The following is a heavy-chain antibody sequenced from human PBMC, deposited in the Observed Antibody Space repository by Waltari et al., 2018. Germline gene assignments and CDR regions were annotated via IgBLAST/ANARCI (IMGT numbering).Heavy chain of an antibody. Sequence: QLQLQESGSGLVKPSQTLSRTCAVSGGSISSGGYSWSWIRQPPVKGLEWIGYIYHSGSTYYNPSLKSRVTISVDRSKNQFSLKLSSVTAADTAVYYCARGAYCSSPLRRCANYYYYMDVWGKGTTVTISS. CDR2: IYHSGST. J-gene: IGHJ6*03. CDR1: GGSISSGGYS. V-gene: IGHV4-30-2*01. CDR3: ARGAYCSSPLRRCANYYYYMDV. D-gene: IGHD2-2*01.